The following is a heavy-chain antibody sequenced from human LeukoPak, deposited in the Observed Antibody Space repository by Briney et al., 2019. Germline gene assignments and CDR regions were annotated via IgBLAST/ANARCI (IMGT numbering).Heavy chain of an antibody. CDR2: ISGSGGST. J-gene: IGHJ6*02. Sequence: GGSLRLSCAASGFTFSSYAMSWVRQAPGKGLEWVSAISGSGGSTYYADSVKGRFTISRDNAKNSLYLQMNSLRAEDTAVYYCARDTLASPESSEPQVINYYYYGMDVWGQGTTVTVSS. CDR1: GFTFSSYA. D-gene: IGHD6-25*01. CDR3: ARDTLASPESSEPQVINYYYYGMDV. V-gene: IGHV3-23*01.